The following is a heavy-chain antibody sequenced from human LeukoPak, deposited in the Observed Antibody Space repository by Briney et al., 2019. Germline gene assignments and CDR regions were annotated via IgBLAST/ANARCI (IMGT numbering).Heavy chain of an antibody. CDR1: GFTFSAYG. CDR2: ISGSDGAT. V-gene: IGHV3-23*01. D-gene: IGHD2-15*01. CDR3: AKKRGGVVVVPTAYYFDS. J-gene: IGHJ4*02. Sequence: HPGGSLRLSCVGSGFTFSAYGMSWVRQAPGKGLESVPSISGSDGATSYADSVKGRFTISRDNSKNTLYLQMNSLRAEDTPVYYWAKKRGGVVVVPTAYYFDSWGPGDLVTASS.